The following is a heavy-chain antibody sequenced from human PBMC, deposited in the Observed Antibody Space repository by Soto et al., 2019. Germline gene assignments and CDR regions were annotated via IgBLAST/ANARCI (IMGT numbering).Heavy chain of an antibody. D-gene: IGHD6-19*01. Sequence: ASVKVSCKASGYTFTSYDINWVRQTAGQGLEWMGWMSPKTANTGYAQKLQGRVTMTTDTSTSTAYMELRSLRSDDTAVYYCARDLAVGLVDYWGQGTLVTVSS. CDR2: MSPKTANT. CDR3: ARDLAVGLVDY. CDR1: GYTFTSYD. V-gene: IGHV1-18*01. J-gene: IGHJ4*02.